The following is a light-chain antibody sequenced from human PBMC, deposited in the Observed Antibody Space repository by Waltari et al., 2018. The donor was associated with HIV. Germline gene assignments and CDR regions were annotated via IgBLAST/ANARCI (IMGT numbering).Light chain of an antibody. CDR2: GKN. CDR1: SSNIGSNT. Sequence: QSVLTQPPSKSGTPGQRVTISCSGSSSNIGSNTVSWFQQFPGKAAKGLIFGKNQRRSGFPDRVSCSKSGTSASLASGGLQSEDEADYYCASWDDSLNGPVFGGGTTLTVL. CDR3: ASWDDSLNGPV. V-gene: IGLV1-44*01. J-gene: IGLJ2*01.